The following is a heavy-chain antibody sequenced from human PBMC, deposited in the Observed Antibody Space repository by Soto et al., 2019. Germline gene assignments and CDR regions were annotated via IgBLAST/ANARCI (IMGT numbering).Heavy chain of an antibody. CDR3: ARDDPELVRVDY. Sequence: ASVKGSCKASGYTFTSDGISWVRQAPGQGLEWMGWISAYNGNTNYAQKLQGRVTMTTDTSTSTAYMELRSLRSDDTAVYYCARDDPELVRVDYWGQGTLVTVSS. D-gene: IGHD3-9*01. CDR1: GYTFTSDG. V-gene: IGHV1-18*01. CDR2: ISAYNGNT. J-gene: IGHJ4*02.